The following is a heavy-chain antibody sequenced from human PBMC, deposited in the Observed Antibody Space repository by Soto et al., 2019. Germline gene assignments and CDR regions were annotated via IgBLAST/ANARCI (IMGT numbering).Heavy chain of an antibody. CDR3: ARAMAMVALKHGLDDY. J-gene: IGHJ4*02. V-gene: IGHV1-18*04. CDR2: ISAYNGNT. Sequence: SVKVSCKASGYTFTSYGISWVRQAPGQGLEWMGWISAYNGNTNYAQKLQGRVTMTTDTSTSTAYMELRSLRSDDTAVYYCARAMAMVALKHGLDDYWGQGTLVTVSS. D-gene: IGHD5-18*01. CDR1: GYTFTSYG.